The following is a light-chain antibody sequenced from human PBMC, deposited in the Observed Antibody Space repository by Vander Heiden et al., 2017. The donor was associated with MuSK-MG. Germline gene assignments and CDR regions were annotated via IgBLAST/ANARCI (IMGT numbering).Light chain of an antibody. CDR1: QSVLYSTNNKNY. J-gene: IGKJ2*01. Sequence: DIVMTPSPYSLAVSRGERTTINCTSSQSVLYSTNNKNYLAWYQQKPGKPPKLLIYCASNRESGVPDRFSGSGSGTDFTLTISSLQAEDVAVYYCQQDDSTLYTFGQGTKLEIK. CDR2: CAS. CDR3: QQDDSTLYT. V-gene: IGKV4-1*01.